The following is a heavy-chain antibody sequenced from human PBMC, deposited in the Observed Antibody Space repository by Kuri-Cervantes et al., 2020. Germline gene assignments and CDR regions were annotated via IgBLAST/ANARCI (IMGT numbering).Heavy chain of an antibody. CDR2: IWYVGSKK. V-gene: IGHV3-33*01. D-gene: IGHD5-12*01. CDR3: ARDRGLRGYSGRQAFDI. CDR1: EFTFSSYG. Sequence: GGSLRPSCAASEFTFSSYGMHWVRQAPGKGLGWVAVIWYVGSKKYYADSVKGRFTISRDNSKNTLYLQMNSLRAEDTAVYYCARDRGLRGYSGRQAFDIWGQGTMVTVSS. J-gene: IGHJ3*02.